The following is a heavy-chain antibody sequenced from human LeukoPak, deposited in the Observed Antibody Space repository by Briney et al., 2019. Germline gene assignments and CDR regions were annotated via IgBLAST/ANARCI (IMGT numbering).Heavy chain of an antibody. CDR1: GGSISSYY. V-gene: IGHV4-59*01. Sequence: SETLSLTCTVSGGSISSYYWSWVRQPPGKGLEWIGYIYYSGSTNYNPSLKSRVTISVDTSKNQFSLKLSSVTAADTAVYYCARDRSYSSGFYYYYYGMDVWGKGTTVTVSS. J-gene: IGHJ6*04. D-gene: IGHD6-19*01. CDR3: ARDRSYSSGFYYYYYGMDV. CDR2: IYYSGST.